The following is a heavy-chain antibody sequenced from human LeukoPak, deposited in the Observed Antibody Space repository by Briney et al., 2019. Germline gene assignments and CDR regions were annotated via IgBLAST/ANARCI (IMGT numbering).Heavy chain of an antibody. V-gene: IGHV3-13*01. Sequence: PGRSLRLSCAASGFTFTSYDMHWVRQATGKGLEWVSAIGTAGDTYYPGSVKGRFTISRENAKNSLYLQMNSLRAGDTAVYYCARGPYSSGWYKGVDYFDYWGQGTLVIVSS. J-gene: IGHJ4*02. D-gene: IGHD6-19*01. CDR1: GFTFTSYD. CDR2: IGTAGDT. CDR3: ARGPYSSGWYKGVDYFDY.